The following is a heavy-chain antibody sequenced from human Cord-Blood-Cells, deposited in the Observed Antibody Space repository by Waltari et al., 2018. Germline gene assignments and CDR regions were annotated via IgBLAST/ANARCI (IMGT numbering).Heavy chain of an antibody. V-gene: IGHV1-24*01. CDR2: FDPEDGET. Sequence: QVQLVQSGAEVKKPGASVKVSCKVSGYTLTELSMHWVRQAPGKGLGWMGGFDPEDGETIDARKCQGRVTMTEDTSTDTAYMELSSLRSGDTAVYYCATTGAYYDFWSGYSHFDYWGQGTLVTVSS. CDR3: ATTGAYYDFWSGYSHFDY. CDR1: GYTLTELS. J-gene: IGHJ4*02. D-gene: IGHD3-3*01.